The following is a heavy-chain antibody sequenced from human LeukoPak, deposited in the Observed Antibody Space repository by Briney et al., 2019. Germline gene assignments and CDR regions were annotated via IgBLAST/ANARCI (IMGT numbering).Heavy chain of an antibody. V-gene: IGHV4-4*07. J-gene: IGHJ4*02. D-gene: IGHD3-3*01. CDR2: IYTSGST. Sequence: SETLSLTCTVSGGSISSYYWSWIRQPAGEGLEWIGRIYTSGSTNYNPSLKSRVTMSVDTSKNQFSLKLSSVTAADTAVYYCARGKNDFWSGYYDYWGQGTLVTVSS. CDR3: ARGKNDFWSGYYDY. CDR1: GGSISSYY.